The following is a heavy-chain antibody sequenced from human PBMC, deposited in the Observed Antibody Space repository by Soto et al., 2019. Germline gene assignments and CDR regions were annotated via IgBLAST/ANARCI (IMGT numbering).Heavy chain of an antibody. CDR3: ARGQLQQYYYYGMDV. CDR2: INAGNGNT. CDR1: GYTFTSYA. J-gene: IGHJ6*02. Sequence: ASVKVSCKASGYTFTSYAMHWVRQAPGQRLEWMGWINAGNGNTKYSQKFQGRVTITRDTSASTAYMELSSLRSEDTAVYYCARGQLQQYYYYGMDVWGQGTTVTVSS. D-gene: IGHD2-2*01. V-gene: IGHV1-3*01.